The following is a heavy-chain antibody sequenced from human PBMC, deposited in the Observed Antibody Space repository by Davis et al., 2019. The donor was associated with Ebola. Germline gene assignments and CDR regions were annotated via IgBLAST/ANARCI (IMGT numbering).Heavy chain of an antibody. J-gene: IGHJ4*02. CDR2: INSDGSST. CDR3: AREGKYRDESRTFDY. Sequence: HTGGSLRLSCAASRFTFSSYWMHWVRQAPGKGLVWVSRINSDGSSTSYADSVKGRFTISRDNAKNTLYLQMNSLRAEDTAVYYCAREGKYRDESRTFDYWGQGTLVTVSS. D-gene: IGHD2-2*01. CDR1: RFTFSSYW. V-gene: IGHV3-74*01.